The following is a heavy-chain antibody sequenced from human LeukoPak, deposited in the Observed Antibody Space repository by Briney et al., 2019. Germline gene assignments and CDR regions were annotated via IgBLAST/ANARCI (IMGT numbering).Heavy chain of an antibody. Sequence: ASVTVSFTASGGTFSIYAISWVRQAPGQGLEWMGGIIPIFGTANYAQKFQGRVTITADESTSTAYMELSSLRSEDTAVYYCASSHGSSSWYGGYYYGMDVWGQGTTVTVSS. CDR1: GGTFSIYA. J-gene: IGHJ6*02. CDR3: ASSHGSSSWYGGYYYGMDV. V-gene: IGHV1-69*01. CDR2: IIPIFGTA. D-gene: IGHD6-13*01.